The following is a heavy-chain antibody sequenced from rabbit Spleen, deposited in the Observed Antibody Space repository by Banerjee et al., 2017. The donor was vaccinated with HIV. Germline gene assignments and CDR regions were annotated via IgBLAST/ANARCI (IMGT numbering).Heavy chain of an antibody. CDR1: GFSLSTYY. Sequence: QEQLVESGGGLVQPEGSLTLTCTASGFSLSTYYMCWVRQAPGKGLEWIGCIYTYGGSTYYARWAKGRFTISKPSSTTVTLQMTSLTAADTATYFCARSGNSAGGNGYGLWGQGTLVTVS. V-gene: IGHV1S45*01. D-gene: IGHD6-1*01. J-gene: IGHJ3*01. CDR2: IYTYGGST. CDR3: ARSGNSAGGNGYGL.